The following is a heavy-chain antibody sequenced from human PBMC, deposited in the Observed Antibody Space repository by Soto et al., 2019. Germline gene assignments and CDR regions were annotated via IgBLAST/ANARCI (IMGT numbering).Heavy chain of an antibody. CDR3: ASCEGSVRRFDY. V-gene: IGHV4-34*01. CDR1: GGSFSGYY. J-gene: IGHJ4*02. D-gene: IGHD6-19*01. CDR2: INHSGST. Sequence: TSETLSLTCAVYGGSFSGYYWSWIRQPPGKGLEWIGEINHSGSTNYNPSLKSRVTISVDTSKNQFSLKLSSVTAADTAVYYCASCEGSVRRFDYWGQGTLVTVSS.